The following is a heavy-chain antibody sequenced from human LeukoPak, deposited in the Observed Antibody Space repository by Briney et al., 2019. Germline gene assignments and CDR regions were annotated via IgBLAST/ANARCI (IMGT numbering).Heavy chain of an antibody. D-gene: IGHD3-22*01. J-gene: IGHJ4*02. V-gene: IGHV4-34*01. CDR2: INHSGST. Sequence: SETLSLTCAVYGGSFSGYYWSWIRQPPGKGLEWIGEINHSGSTNYNPSLKSRVTIPVDTSKNQFSLKLSSVTAADTAVYYCARGRKGPRYYYDSSGYYGPFFDYWGQGTLVTVSS. CDR3: ARGRKGPRYYYDSSGYYGPFFDY. CDR1: GGSFSGYY.